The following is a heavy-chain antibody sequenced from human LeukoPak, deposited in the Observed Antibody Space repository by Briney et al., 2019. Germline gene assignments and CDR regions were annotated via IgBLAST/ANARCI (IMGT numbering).Heavy chain of an antibody. CDR2: IKQDGSEK. V-gene: IGHV3-7*01. Sequence: GGSLRLSCAASGFTCSTYAMNWVRQVPGKGLEWVANIKQDGSEKYYVDSVKGRFTISRDNAKNSLYLQMNSLRAEDTAVYYCATMPDAFDIWGQGTMVTVSS. D-gene: IGHD2-2*01. J-gene: IGHJ3*02. CDR1: GFTCSTYA. CDR3: ATMPDAFDI.